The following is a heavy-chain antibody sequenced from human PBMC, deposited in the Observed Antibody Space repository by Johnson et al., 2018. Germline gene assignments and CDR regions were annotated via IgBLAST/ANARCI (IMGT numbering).Heavy chain of an antibody. V-gene: IGHV3-49*03. CDR1: GFTSGDYA. J-gene: IGHJ1*01. Sequence: VQLVQSGGGLVQPGRSLRLSCTASGFTSGDYAMSWFHQAPGKGRERLCFIRSKASGGTTEYAASVKGRFTISRDDSKSIAYLQMNSLKTEDTAVYYCSRVRSRNAAEYFQHWGQGTLVTVSS. CDR2: IRSKASGGTT. CDR3: SRVRSRNAAEYFQH.